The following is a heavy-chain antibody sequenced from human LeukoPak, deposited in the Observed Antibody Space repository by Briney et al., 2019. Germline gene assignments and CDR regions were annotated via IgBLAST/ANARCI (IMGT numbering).Heavy chain of an antibody. Sequence: ASVKVSCKASGFTDYYMHWVRQAPGQGLEWMGWINPKSGGTNSAQKFQGRVTMTRDTSISTAYMELSRLRSDDTAMYYCAHSKGYSPANWFDPWGQGTLVTVSS. CDR3: AHSKGYSPANWFDP. CDR2: INPKSGGT. D-gene: IGHD5-18*01. V-gene: IGHV1-2*02. CDR1: GFTDYY. J-gene: IGHJ5*02.